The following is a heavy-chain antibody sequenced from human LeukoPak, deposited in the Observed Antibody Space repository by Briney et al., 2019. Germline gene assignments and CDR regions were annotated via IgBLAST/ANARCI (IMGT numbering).Heavy chain of an antibody. CDR2: IYYSGST. J-gene: IGHJ5*02. V-gene: IGHV4-59*01. Sequence: SETLSLTCAASGGSISSYYWSWIRQPPGKGLEWIGYIYYSGSTNYNPSLKSRVTISVDTSKNQFSLKLSSVTAADTAVYYCARVKQSDFWSGFWFDPWGQGTLVTVSS. D-gene: IGHD3-3*01. CDR1: GGSISSYY. CDR3: ARVKQSDFWSGFWFDP.